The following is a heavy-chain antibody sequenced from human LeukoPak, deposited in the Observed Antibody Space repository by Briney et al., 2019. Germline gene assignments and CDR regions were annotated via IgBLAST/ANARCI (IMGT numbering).Heavy chain of an antibody. V-gene: IGHV5-51*01. D-gene: IGHD3-10*01. CDR3: ARQAFYYGSGSYAADY. J-gene: IGHJ4*02. Sequence: GESLKISCKGSGYSFTSYWIGWVRQMPGKGLEWMGIIYPGDSDTRYSPSFQGQVTISADKSISTAYLQRSSLKASDTAMYYCARQAFYYGSGSYAADYWGQGTLVTVSS. CDR1: GYSFTSYW. CDR2: IYPGDSDT.